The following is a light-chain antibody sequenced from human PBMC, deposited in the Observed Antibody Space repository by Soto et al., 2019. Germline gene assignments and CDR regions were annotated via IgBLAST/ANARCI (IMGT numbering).Light chain of an antibody. V-gene: IGLV1-40*01. CDR3: CSYAGSYTLV. Sequence: QSVLTQPPSVSGAPGQRVTISCTGSRSNIGAGYDVHWYQQLPGTAPKLLIYGNTNRPSGVPDRFSGSKSGTSASLAITGLQVEDEADYYCCSYAGSYTLVFGGGTKLTVL. J-gene: IGLJ2*01. CDR1: RSNIGAGYD. CDR2: GNT.